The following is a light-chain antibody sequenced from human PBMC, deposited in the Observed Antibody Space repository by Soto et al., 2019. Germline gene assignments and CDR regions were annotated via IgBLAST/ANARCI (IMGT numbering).Light chain of an antibody. Sequence: HSVLTQPPSASGTPGQRVTISCSGSSSNIGSNTVNWYQQLPGTAPKLLIYSNNQRPSGVPDRFSGSKSGTSASLAISGLQSEDEADYYCAAWDDSLNGHVFGTGTKVTVL. V-gene: IGLV1-44*01. CDR1: SSNIGSNT. J-gene: IGLJ1*01. CDR2: SNN. CDR3: AAWDDSLNGHV.